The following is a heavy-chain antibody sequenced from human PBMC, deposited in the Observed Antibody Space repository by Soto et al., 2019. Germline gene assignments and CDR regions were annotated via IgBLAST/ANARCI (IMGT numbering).Heavy chain of an antibody. D-gene: IGHD6-13*01. Sequence: QVQLVESGGGVVQPGRSLRLSCAASGFTFSSYGMKWVRQAPGKGLEWVAVISYDGSNKYYADSVKGRFTIFRDSSKNMLYLQMNSLRAEDTAVYYCAKEDSSSWHYYYGMDVWGQGTTVTVSS. J-gene: IGHJ6*02. CDR1: GFTFSSYG. CDR2: ISYDGSNK. V-gene: IGHV3-30*18. CDR3: AKEDSSSWHYYYGMDV.